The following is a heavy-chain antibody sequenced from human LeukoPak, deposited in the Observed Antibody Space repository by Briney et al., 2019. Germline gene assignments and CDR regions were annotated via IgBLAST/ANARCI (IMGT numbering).Heavy chain of an antibody. J-gene: IGHJ4*02. CDR1: GGSISSGSHY. V-gene: IGHV4-61*02. Sequence: SETLSLTCTVSGGSISSGSHYWSWIRQPAGKGLEWIGRIYTSGSSNYNPSLKSRVTISVDTSRNQFSLKLSSVTAADTAVYYCARYYYDSSGTLFDYWGQGTLVTVSS. CDR2: IYTSGSS. D-gene: IGHD3-22*01. CDR3: ARYYYDSSGTLFDY.